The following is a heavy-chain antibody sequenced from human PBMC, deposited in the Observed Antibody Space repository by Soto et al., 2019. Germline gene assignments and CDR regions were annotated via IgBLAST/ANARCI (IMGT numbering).Heavy chain of an antibody. CDR1: GYTFTSYY. V-gene: IGHV1-46*01. J-gene: IGHJ5*02. CDR2: INPSGGST. CDR3: ARGGVVILRDDPPDNWFDP. Sequence: ASVKVSCKASGYTFTSYYMHWVRQAPGQGLEWMGIINPSGGSTSYAQKFQGRVTMTRDTSTSTVYRELSSLRSEDTAVYYCARGGVVILRDDPPDNWFDPGGQGTLVTVSS. D-gene: IGHD3-22*01.